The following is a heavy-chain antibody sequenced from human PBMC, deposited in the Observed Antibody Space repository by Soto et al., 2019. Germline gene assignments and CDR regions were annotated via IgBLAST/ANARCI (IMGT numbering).Heavy chain of an antibody. CDR1: GFTFDDYA. V-gene: IGHV3-9*01. CDR3: ANDSIAAAGMYYFDY. D-gene: IGHD6-13*01. CDR2: ISWNSGSI. Sequence: GGSLRLSCAASGFTFDDYAMHWVRQAPGKGLEWVSGISWNSGSIGYADSVKGRFTISRDNAKNSLYLQMNSLRAEDTALYYCANDSIAAAGMYYFDYWGQGSLVTVSS. J-gene: IGHJ4*02.